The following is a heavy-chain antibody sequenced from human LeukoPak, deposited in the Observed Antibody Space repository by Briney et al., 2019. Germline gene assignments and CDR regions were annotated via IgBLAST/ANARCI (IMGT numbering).Heavy chain of an antibody. D-gene: IGHD6-13*01. CDR1: GFTFSSYG. Sequence: PGGSLRLSCAASGFTFSSYGMHWVRQAPGKGLEWVAVIWYDGSNKYYADSVKGRFTISRDNSKNTLYLQMNSLRAEDTAVYYCARDNGKVEQQLVRPLDYWGQGTLVTVSA. J-gene: IGHJ4*02. CDR2: IWYDGSNK. CDR3: ARDNGKVEQQLVRPLDY. V-gene: IGHV3-33*01.